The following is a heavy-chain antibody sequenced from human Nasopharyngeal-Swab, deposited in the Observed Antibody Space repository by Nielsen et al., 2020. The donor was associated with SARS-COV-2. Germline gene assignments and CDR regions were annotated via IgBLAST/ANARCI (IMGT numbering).Heavy chain of an antibody. J-gene: IGHJ6*03. V-gene: IGHV1-8*01. CDR1: GYTFTSYD. CDR2: MNPNSGNT. D-gene: IGHD3-9*01. CDR3: ARALRYFDWLSKNYYYYYMDV. Sequence: ASVKVSYKASGYTFTSYDINWVRQATGQGLEWMGWMNPNSGNTGYAQKFQGRVTMTRDTSISTAYMELSSLRSEDTAVYYCARALRYFDWLSKNYYYYYMDVWGKGTTVTVSS.